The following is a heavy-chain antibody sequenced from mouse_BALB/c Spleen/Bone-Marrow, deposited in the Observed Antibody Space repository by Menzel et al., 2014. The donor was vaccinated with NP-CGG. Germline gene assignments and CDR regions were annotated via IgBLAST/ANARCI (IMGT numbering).Heavy chain of an antibody. V-gene: IGHV1-9*01. CDR2: ILPGSGST. CDR1: GYTFSSYW. Sequence: VQLQQSGAELMKPGASVKISCKATGYTFSSYWIEWVKQRPGHGLEWIGEILPGSGSTNYNEKFKGKATFTADTSSNTAYMQLSSLTSEDSAVYYCARGGYYGSSYEDYAMDYWSQGTSVTVSS. J-gene: IGHJ4*01. CDR3: ARGGYYGSSYEDYAMDY. D-gene: IGHD1-1*01.